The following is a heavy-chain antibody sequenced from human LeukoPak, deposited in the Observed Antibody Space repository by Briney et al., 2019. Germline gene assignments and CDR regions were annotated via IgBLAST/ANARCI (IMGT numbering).Heavy chain of an antibody. V-gene: IGHV4-34*01. J-gene: IGHJ5*02. D-gene: IGHD1-26*01. CDR3: ARDQHLGGSYTSGFDP. CDR1: GGSFSGYY. Sequence: SETLSLTCAVYGGSFSGYYWSWIRQPPGKGLEWIGEINHSGRTNYNPSLRSRVTISVDTSKNQFSLKLTSETAADTAIYYCARDQHLGGSYTSGFDPWGQGTLVTVSS. CDR2: INHSGRT.